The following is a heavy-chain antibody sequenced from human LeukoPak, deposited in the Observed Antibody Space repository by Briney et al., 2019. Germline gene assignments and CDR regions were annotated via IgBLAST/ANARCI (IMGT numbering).Heavy chain of an antibody. V-gene: IGHV1-2*02. CDR1: GYSFTDYY. J-gene: IGHJ3*02. CDR2: IDPDSGGT. Sequence: ASVKASCKASGYSFTDYYVHWVRQAPGQGLEWMGCIDPDSGGTNYAQKFQGRVTMTRDTSITTAYMELSSLRSDDTAIYYCAREYYDSSGTKYAFDIWGHGTMVTVSS. CDR3: AREYYDSSGTKYAFDI. D-gene: IGHD3-22*01.